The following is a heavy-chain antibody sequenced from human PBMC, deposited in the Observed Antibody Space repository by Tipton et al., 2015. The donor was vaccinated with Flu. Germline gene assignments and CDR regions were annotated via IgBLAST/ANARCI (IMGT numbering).Heavy chain of an antibody. Sequence: TLSLTCTVSGGSISGYYWSWIRQPPGKGLEWIAYIYYSGSTNYNPSLKSRVTISVDTSKNQFSLKLSSVTAADTAVYYCARGSGSGTYVIFDYWGQGTLVTVSS. D-gene: IGHD3-10*01. J-gene: IGHJ4*02. V-gene: IGHV4-59*12. CDR1: GGSISGYY. CDR3: ARGSGSGTYVIFDY. CDR2: IYYSGST.